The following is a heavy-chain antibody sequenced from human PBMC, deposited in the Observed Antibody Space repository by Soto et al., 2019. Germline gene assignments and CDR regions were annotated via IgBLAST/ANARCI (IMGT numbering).Heavy chain of an antibody. D-gene: IGHD6-19*01. Sequence: EVQLLESGGGLVQPGGSLRLSCAASGFTFSNYAMTWVRQAPGKGLDWVSFISGSADNTYYADSVKGRFTISRDNSKNTLYLQMNSLRAEDTAVYYCAKVAVTGLGAFDIWGQGTMVTVSS. V-gene: IGHV3-23*01. CDR1: GFTFSNYA. CDR3: AKVAVTGLGAFDI. CDR2: ISGSADNT. J-gene: IGHJ3*02.